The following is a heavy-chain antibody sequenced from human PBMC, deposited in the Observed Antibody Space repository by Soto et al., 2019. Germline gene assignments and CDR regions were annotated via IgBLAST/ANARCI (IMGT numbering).Heavy chain of an antibody. V-gene: IGHV3-23*01. CDR1: GFTFSSYA. CDR3: AKDPRSGYDFGDLAVVDY. J-gene: IGHJ4*02. CDR2: ISGSGGST. D-gene: IGHD5-12*01. Sequence: GGSLRLSCAASGFTFSSYAMSWVRQAPGKGLEWVSAISGSGGSTYYADSVKGRFTTSRDNSKNTLYLQMNSLRAEDTAVYYCAKDPRSGYDFGDLAVVDYWGQGTLVTVSS.